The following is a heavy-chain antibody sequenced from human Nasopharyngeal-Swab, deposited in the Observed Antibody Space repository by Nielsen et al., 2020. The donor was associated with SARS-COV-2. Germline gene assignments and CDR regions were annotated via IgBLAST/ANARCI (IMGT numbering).Heavy chain of an antibody. V-gene: IGHV3-48*04. CDR3: ARDRRYAPPPDAFDI. D-gene: IGHD1-1*01. J-gene: IGHJ3*02. Sequence: GGSLRLSCAASGFTFSTYSMNWVRQTPGQGLEWVSYISSGSSSIFYADSVKGRFTISRDNAKKSLFLQMNSLRAEDTAVYYCARDRRYAPPPDAFDIWGQGTMVTVSS. CDR1: GFTFSTYS. CDR2: ISSGSSSI.